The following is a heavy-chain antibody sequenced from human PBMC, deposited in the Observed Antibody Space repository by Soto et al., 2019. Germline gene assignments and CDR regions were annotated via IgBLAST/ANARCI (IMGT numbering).Heavy chain of an antibody. J-gene: IGHJ4*02. V-gene: IGHV3-74*01. CDR3: ARDLGGSHDY. D-gene: IGHD3-16*01. Sequence: EVQLVESGGGLLKPGGTLRLSCAASGFTFSTYWMHWVRQAPGKGLVWVSRIKTDGSVKTYADSVKGRFTISRDYAKNTLYQQMSTLRAEDTAVYYGARDLGGSHDYWGRGNLVTVSS. CDR1: GFTFSTYW. CDR2: IKTDGSVK.